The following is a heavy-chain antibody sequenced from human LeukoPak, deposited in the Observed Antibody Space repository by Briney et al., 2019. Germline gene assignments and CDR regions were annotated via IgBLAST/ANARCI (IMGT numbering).Heavy chain of an antibody. J-gene: IGHJ6*02. CDR3: TRDLMDYDVSTGLHHYYMDV. Sequence: GGSLRLSCAASGFTVSNNYMSWVRQAPGKGLEWVSVIFGGGGTYYADSARGRFIISRDNSKNTLYLQMNSLRVEDTAVYYCTRDLMDYDVSTGLHHYYMDVWGQGTTVTVSS. V-gene: IGHV3-66*01. CDR2: IFGGGGT. D-gene: IGHD3-9*01. CDR1: GFTVSNNY.